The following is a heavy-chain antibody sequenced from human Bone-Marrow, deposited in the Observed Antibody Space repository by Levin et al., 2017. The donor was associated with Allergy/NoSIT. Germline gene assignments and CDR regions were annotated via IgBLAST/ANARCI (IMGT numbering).Heavy chain of an antibody. Sequence: GGSLRLSCAASGFRFNDYATSWVRQAPGKGLEWVSAISGSGGPTYYADSVKGRFTLSRDNSKNTLYLQMNSLSAEDTAVYFCAKDRGKGAASRPTSWGQGTLVTVSS. CDR1: GFRFNDYA. CDR2: ISGSGGPT. CDR3: AKDRGKGAASRPTS. J-gene: IGHJ5*02. D-gene: IGHD6-13*01. V-gene: IGHV3-23*01.